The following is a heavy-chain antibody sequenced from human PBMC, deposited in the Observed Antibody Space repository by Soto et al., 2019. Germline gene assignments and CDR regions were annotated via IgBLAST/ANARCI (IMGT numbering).Heavy chain of an antibody. CDR3: ARTSRQSRGDSYGHGGTDG. V-gene: IGHV5-10-1*01. Sequence: PGESLKISCKGSGYSFTSYWISWVLQMPGKGLEWMGRIDPSDSYTNYSPSFQGHVTISADKSISTAYLQWSSLKASDTAMYYCARTSRQSRGDSYGHGGTDGWGQVTTVTVAS. D-gene: IGHD5-18*01. CDR2: IDPSDSYT. CDR1: GYSFTSYW. J-gene: IGHJ6*02.